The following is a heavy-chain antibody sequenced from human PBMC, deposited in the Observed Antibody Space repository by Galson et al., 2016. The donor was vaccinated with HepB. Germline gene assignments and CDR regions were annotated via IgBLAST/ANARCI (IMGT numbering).Heavy chain of an antibody. Sequence: TLSLTCTVSGGSVGSGGHYWTWIRQHPGKGLECIGYISTSGTTYYSPSLRSRLRMSLDTSENQFSLTLNSVTAADTAVYYCATLGNRHGNAFDHWGQGTLVAVST. CDR1: GGSVGSGGHY. V-gene: IGHV4-31*03. J-gene: IGHJ4*02. D-gene: IGHD1-1*01. CDR3: ATLGNRHGNAFDH. CDR2: ISTSGTT.